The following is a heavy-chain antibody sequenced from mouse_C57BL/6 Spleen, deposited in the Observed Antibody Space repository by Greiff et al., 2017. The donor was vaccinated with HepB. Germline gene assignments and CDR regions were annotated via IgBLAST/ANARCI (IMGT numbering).Heavy chain of an antibody. J-gene: IGHJ4*01. CDR1: GFTFSDYG. Sequence: EVKLMESGGGLVKPGGSLKLSCAASGFTFSDYGMHWVRQAPEKGLEWVAYISSGSSTIYYADTVKGRCTISRDKAKNTLFLQMNSLRSEDTGMYYWARFRHYRGEYYAIDYWGQGTSVTVSS. CDR3: ARFRHYRGEYYAIDY. D-gene: IGHD2-12*01. V-gene: IGHV5-17*01. CDR2: ISSGSSTI.